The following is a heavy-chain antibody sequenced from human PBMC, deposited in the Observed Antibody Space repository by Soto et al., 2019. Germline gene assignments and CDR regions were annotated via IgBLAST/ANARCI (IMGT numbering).Heavy chain of an antibody. Sequence: DVQLVESGGGLIQPGESLRLSCAAFGLTISVKKYVAWVRQAPGKGLEWVAALYDVDGSFYADSVKGRFTTSSDSSKTTVYLHMNDLRPDDTAVYYCATWHEREHAYDVWGQGTTVTVSS. J-gene: IGHJ3*01. D-gene: IGHD1-1*01. CDR3: ATWHEREHAYDV. CDR2: LYDVDGS. V-gene: IGHV3-53*01. CDR1: GLTISVKKY.